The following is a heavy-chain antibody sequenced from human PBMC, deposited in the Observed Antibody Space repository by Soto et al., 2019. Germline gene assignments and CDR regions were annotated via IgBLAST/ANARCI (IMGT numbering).Heavy chain of an antibody. V-gene: IGHV3-23*01. CDR3: AKGVLSFHYGMEV. Sequence: EVQLLQSGGGFRPPGGSVRLSCATSGFTFNTYPMTWVRQAPGKGLEWVASISSTAGRTSSYADSVKGRFAIARDFSDNSVYLEMNTLRVDDTAVYFCAKGVLSFHYGMEVWGQGTTVTVSS. CDR2: ISSTAGRTS. D-gene: IGHD3-10*01. CDR1: GFTFNTYP. J-gene: IGHJ6*02.